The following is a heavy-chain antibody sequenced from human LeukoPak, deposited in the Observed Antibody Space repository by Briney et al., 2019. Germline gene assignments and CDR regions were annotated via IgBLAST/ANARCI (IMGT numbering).Heavy chain of an antibody. CDR3: AKDMVSFDY. J-gene: IGHJ4*02. D-gene: IGHD1-14*01. CDR2: ISWNSGSI. CDR1: GFTFDDYA. V-gene: IGHV3-9*01. Sequence: PGGSLRLSCAASGFTFDDYAMHWVRQAPGKGLEWVSGISWNSGSIGYADSVKGRFIISRDSAKNSLYLQMNSLRAEDTAVYYCAKDMVSFDYWGQGTLVTVSS.